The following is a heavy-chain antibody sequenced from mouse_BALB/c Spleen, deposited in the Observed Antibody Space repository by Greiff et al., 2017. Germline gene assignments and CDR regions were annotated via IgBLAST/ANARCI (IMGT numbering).Heavy chain of an antibody. V-gene: IGHV5-6-5*01. D-gene: IGHD2-3*01. CDR2: ISSGGST. Sequence: EVMLVESGGGLVQPGGSLKLSCAASGFTFSSYAMSWVRQTPEKRLEWVASISSGGSTYYPDSVKGRFTISRDNARNILYLQMSSLRSEDTAMYYCARTDDGYYLYYFDYWGQGTTLTVSS. J-gene: IGHJ2*01. CDR1: GFTFSSYA. CDR3: ARTDDGYYLYYFDY.